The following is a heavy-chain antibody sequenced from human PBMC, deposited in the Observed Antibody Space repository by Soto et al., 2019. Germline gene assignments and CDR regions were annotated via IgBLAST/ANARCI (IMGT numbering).Heavy chain of an antibody. J-gene: IGHJ6*02. Sequence: QVQLVQSGAEVKKPGSSVKVSCKASGGTFSSYAISWVRQAPGQGLEWMGGIIPIFGTANYAQKFQGRVTITADESTSTAYMELSSLRSEDTAVYYCARERITMVRGAPCFYYYGMDVWGQGTTVTVSS. D-gene: IGHD3-10*01. CDR2: IIPIFGTA. CDR3: ARERITMVRGAPCFYYYGMDV. CDR1: GGTFSSYA. V-gene: IGHV1-69*01.